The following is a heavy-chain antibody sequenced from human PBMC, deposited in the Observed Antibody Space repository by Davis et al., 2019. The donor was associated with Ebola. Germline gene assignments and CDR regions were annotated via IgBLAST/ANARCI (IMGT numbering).Heavy chain of an antibody. J-gene: IGHJ4*02. CDR3: ARSGDYWRDYYFDY. Sequence: KVSCKGSGYSFTSYWIGWVRQMPGKGLEWMGIIYPGDSDTRYSPSFQGQVTISADTPITTAYLQWSSLKASDTAMYYCARSGDYWRDYYFDYWGQGTLVTVSS. V-gene: IGHV5-51*04. CDR1: GYSFTSYW. CDR2: IYPGDSDT. D-gene: IGHD2/OR15-2a*01.